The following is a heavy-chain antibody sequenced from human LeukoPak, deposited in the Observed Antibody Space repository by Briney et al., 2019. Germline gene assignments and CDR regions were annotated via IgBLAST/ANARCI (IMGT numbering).Heavy chain of an antibody. V-gene: IGHV3-23*01. D-gene: IGHD3-10*01. J-gene: IGHJ6*02. CDR2: ISGSGGST. CDR1: GFTFGSYA. CDR3: AKAAYYYGSDPYGMDV. Sequence: GGSLRLSCAASGFTFGSYAMSWVRQAPGKGLEWVSAISGSGGSTYYADSVKGRFTISRGNSKNTLYLQMNSLRAEDTAVYYCAKAAYYYGSDPYGMDVWGQGTTVTVSS.